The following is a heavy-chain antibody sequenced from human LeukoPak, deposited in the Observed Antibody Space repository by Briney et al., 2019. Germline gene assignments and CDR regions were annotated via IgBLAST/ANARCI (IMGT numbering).Heavy chain of an antibody. V-gene: IGHV3-7*01. CDR2: INQEGREK. Sequence: GGSLRLSCAVSGLTFRSFWMSWVRQAPGKGLEWVANINQEGREKYFVDSVKGRFTISRDNAKNSLPLQMNTLTAEDTAVYYCARERDGRFFDYWGQGTLVTVSS. CDR1: GLTFRSFW. D-gene: IGHD5-24*01. CDR3: ARERDGRFFDY. J-gene: IGHJ4*02.